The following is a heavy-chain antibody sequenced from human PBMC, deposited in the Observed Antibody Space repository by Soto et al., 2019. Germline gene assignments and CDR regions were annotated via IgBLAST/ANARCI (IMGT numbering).Heavy chain of an antibody. J-gene: IGHJ4*02. D-gene: IGHD6-19*01. Sequence: PGGSLRLSCAASGFTFSSYGMHWVRQAPGKGLEWVAVISYDGSNKYYADSVKGRFTISRDNSKNTLYLQMNSLRAEDTAVYYCAKDLSAGNGDIDYWGQGTLVTVSS. CDR2: ISYDGSNK. CDR1: GFTFSSYG. V-gene: IGHV3-30*18. CDR3: AKDLSAGNGDIDY.